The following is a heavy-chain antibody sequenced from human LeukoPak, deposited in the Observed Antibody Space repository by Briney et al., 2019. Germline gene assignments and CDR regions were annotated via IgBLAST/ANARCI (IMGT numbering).Heavy chain of an antibody. Sequence: SVKVSCKASGGTFSSYAISWVRQAPGQGLEWMGRIIPIFGTANSAHQLQGRFTITTDDSTSPAYMELSSLRFGEPTWNYCAKERKGPLDYWGQGTLVSVSS. CDR3: AKERKGPLDY. V-gene: IGHV1-69*05. J-gene: IGHJ4*02. CDR1: GGTFSSYA. CDR2: IIPIFGTA.